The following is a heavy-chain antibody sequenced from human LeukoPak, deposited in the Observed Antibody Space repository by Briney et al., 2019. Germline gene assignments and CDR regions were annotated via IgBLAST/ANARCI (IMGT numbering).Heavy chain of an antibody. Sequence: SETLSLTFAVYGGSFSGYYWSWIRQPPGKGLEWIGEINHSGSTNYNPSLKSRVTISVDTSKNQFSLKLSSVTAADTAVYYCARLVVVPAALTYYYYYYMDVWGKGTTVTVSS. CDR1: GGSFSGYY. V-gene: IGHV4-34*01. J-gene: IGHJ6*03. D-gene: IGHD2-2*01. CDR3: ARLVVVPAALTYYYYYYMDV. CDR2: INHSGST.